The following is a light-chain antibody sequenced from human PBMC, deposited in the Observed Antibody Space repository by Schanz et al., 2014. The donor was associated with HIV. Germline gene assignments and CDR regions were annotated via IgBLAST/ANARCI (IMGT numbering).Light chain of an antibody. V-gene: IGKV4-1*01. CDR1: QSVLSTSNSQNY. CDR3: QQYGSSSPIS. J-gene: IGKJ4*01. CDR2: WAS. Sequence: DIVMTQSPDSLALSLGERATISCKSSQSVLSTSNSQNYLTWYQKKPGHPPKLLIYWASTRESGVPDRFSGSGSGTDFTLTISRLEPEDFGVYYCQQYGSSSPISFGGGTKVEI.